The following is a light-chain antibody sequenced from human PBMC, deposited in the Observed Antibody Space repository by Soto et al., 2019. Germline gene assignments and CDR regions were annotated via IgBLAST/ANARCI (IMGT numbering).Light chain of an antibody. V-gene: IGKV1-5*01. J-gene: IGKJ1*01. CDR2: DAS. CDR3: QQYNGYSRA. Sequence: DIQMTQSPSTLSASVGDRVTITCRASQSISGWLAWYQQKPGKAPKLLIFDASSLERGVPSRFSRSGSGTEFTLTISSLQPDDFATYYCQQYNGYSRAFGQGSKVEI. CDR1: QSISGW.